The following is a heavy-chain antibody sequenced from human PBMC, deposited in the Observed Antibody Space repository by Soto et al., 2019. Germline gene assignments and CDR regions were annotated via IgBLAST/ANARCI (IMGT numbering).Heavy chain of an antibody. CDR3: ARGYYDSSGYYYYYYGMDV. D-gene: IGHD3-22*01. J-gene: IGHJ6*02. CDR1: GGSISSYY. Sequence: SETLSLTCAVSGGSISSYYWSWIRQPAGKGLEWIGRIYTSGSTNYNPSLKSRVTMSVDTSKNQFSLKLSSVTAADTAVYYCARGYYDSSGYYYYYYGMDVWGQGTTVTVSS. V-gene: IGHV4-4*07. CDR2: IYTSGST.